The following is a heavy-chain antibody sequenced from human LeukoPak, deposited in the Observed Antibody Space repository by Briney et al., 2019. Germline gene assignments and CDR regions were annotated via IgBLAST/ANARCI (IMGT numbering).Heavy chain of an antibody. J-gene: IGHJ4*02. D-gene: IGHD3-22*01. CDR3: ATQTITLVVVISPFDY. Sequence: GGSLRLSCAASGFTFNTYPMHWVRQAPGKGLEWVALIQDDGAKTNYADSARGRFTISRDNSRSTVYLQMNSLKPDDTAVYYCATQTITLVVVISPFDYWGQGALVTVSS. CDR2: IQDDGAKT. V-gene: IGHV3-30*02. CDR1: GFTFNTYP.